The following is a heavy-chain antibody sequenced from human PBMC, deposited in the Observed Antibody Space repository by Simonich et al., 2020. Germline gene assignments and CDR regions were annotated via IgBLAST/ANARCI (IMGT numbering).Heavy chain of an antibody. Sequence: GGGLVKPGGSLRLSCAASGFTFSSYSMNWVRQAPGKGLEWFSSISSSSSYIYYADSVKGRFTISRDNAKNYLYLQMNSLRAEDTAVYYCARDTSYYGSGSYYFDYWGQGTLVTVSS. CDR3: ARDTSYYGSGSYYFDY. J-gene: IGHJ4*02. V-gene: IGHV3-21*01. CDR1: GFTFSSYS. CDR2: ISSSSSYI. D-gene: IGHD3-10*01.